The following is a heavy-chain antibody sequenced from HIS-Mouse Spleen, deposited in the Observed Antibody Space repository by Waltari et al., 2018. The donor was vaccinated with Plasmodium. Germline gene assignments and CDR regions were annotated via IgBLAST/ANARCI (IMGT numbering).Heavy chain of an antibody. Sequence: QLQLQESGPGLVKPSETLSLTFTVPGGSISSSRYYWGWIRQPPGKGLEWIGSIYYSGSTYYNPSLKSRVTISVDTSKNQFSLKLSSVTAADTAVYYCARRGGSYYYFDYWGQGTLVTVSS. CDR3: ARRGGSYYYFDY. J-gene: IGHJ4*02. CDR2: IYYSGST. D-gene: IGHD1-26*01. CDR1: GGSISSSRYY. V-gene: IGHV4-39*01.